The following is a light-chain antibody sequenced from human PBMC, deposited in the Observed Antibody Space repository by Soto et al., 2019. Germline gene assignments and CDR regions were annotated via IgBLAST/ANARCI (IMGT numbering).Light chain of an antibody. J-gene: IGLJ3*02. Sequence: QAVVTQPPSASGTPGQRVTISCSGSISNIGSNFICWYQQLPGTAPKLLIYRNNERPSGVPDRFSGSKSGTSASLAISGLRPEDESDYHCAAWDDSLSGVVFGRGTKVTVL. V-gene: IGLV1-47*01. CDR2: RNN. CDR3: AAWDDSLSGVV. CDR1: ISNIGSNF.